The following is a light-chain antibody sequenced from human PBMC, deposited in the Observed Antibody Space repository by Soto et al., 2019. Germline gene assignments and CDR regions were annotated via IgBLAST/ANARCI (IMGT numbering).Light chain of an antibody. CDR2: EVS. V-gene: IGLV2-14*01. CDR1: SSDVGGYNY. Sequence: SVLTQPASVSGSPGQSITISCTGTSSDVGGYNYVSWYQQHPGKAPKLMIYEVSNRPSGVSNRFSGSKSGNTASLTISGLQAEDEADYYCSSYTSSSTFYVFGTGTKV. CDR3: SSYTSSSTFYV. J-gene: IGLJ1*01.